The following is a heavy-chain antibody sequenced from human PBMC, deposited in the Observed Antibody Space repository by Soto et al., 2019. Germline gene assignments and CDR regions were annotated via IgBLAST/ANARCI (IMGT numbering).Heavy chain of an antibody. D-gene: IGHD3-16*01. CDR3: ARDGGLGMDV. Sequence: GASVKVSCKASGYTFTGYYIHWVRQAPGQGLEWMGWTNPSNGGTNYAQKFQGRVTMTRDTSASTAYMELSSLISEDTAVYYCARDGGLGMDVWGQGTTVTVSS. J-gene: IGHJ6*02. CDR1: GYTFTGYY. V-gene: IGHV1-2*02. CDR2: TNPSNGGT.